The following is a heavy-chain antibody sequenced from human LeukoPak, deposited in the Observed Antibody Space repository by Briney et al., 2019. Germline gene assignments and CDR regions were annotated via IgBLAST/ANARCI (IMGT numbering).Heavy chain of an antibody. J-gene: IGHJ6*03. CDR3: ARATNLAVAGTSYMDV. V-gene: IGHV4-39*07. CDR1: GGSISSSSYY. D-gene: IGHD6-19*01. CDR2: IYHSGST. Sequence: SETLSLTCTVSGGSISSSSYYWGWIRQPPGKGLEWIGRIYHSGSTYYNPSLKSRVTISVDTSKNQFSLRLSSVTAADTAVYYCARATNLAVAGTSYMDVWGKGTTVTVSS.